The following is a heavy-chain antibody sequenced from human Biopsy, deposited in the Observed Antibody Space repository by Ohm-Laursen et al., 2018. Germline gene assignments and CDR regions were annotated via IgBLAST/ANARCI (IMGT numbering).Heavy chain of an antibody. D-gene: IGHD2/OR15-2a*01. CDR1: GGSIRSDY. V-gene: IGHV4-59*01. J-gene: IGHJ6*02. Sequence: SVTLSLTCTVSGGSIRSDYWSWIRQTPGKGLEWIGYIHYSGSTNYNPSLKSRVTISVDTSKNQFSLRLNSVTAADTAVYYCARATNSTGWPYYYFYGMDVWGQGTTVTVSS. CDR2: IHYSGST. CDR3: ARATNSTGWPYYYFYGMDV.